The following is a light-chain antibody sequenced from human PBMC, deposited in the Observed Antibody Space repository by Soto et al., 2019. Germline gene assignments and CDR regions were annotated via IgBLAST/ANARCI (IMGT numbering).Light chain of an antibody. CDR1: QSVSSN. V-gene: IGKV3-15*01. J-gene: IGKJ1*01. CDR3: QQYNNWPWP. CDR2: GAS. Sequence: EVVMTQYTATLSVSPGERATLSCMASQSVSSNLAWYQQKPGQAPGLLIYGASTRATGIPARFSGSGSGTEFTLTISSLQSEDFAVYYCQQYNNWPWPFGQG.